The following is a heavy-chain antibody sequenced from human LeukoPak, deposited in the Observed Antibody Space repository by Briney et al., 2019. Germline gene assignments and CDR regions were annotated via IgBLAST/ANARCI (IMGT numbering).Heavy chain of an antibody. V-gene: IGHV4-38-2*02. J-gene: IGHJ4*02. Sequence: SETLSFTCTVSVYSINTGYYWGWIRQPPGKGLEWIGSIYRTGSTYYNPSLKSRVTISVDTSKNQFSLKLSSVTAADTAVYYCARCRGYSYGYHPFDYWGQGTLVTVSS. CDR1: VYSINTGYY. CDR2: IYRTGST. CDR3: ARCRGYSYGYHPFDY. D-gene: IGHD5-18*01.